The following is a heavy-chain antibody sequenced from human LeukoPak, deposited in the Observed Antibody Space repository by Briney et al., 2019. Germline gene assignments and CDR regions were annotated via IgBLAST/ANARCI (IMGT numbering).Heavy chain of an antibody. D-gene: IGHD6-13*01. CDR1: GYTFTGYY. CDR3: SRGRTSLHKQGIAAAGTWAHWFDG. CDR2: THPYSGGT. J-gene: IGHJ5*02. V-gene: IGHV1-2*02. Sequence: GASVKVSCKAFGYTFTGYYMHLGRQPPGQGLEWMGGTHPYSGGTNYEQKFQGRVTMTTDTTISTTYMELSRLRSDDTAAYYCSRGRTSLHKQGIAAAGTWAHWFDGWGEGRLVTVSS.